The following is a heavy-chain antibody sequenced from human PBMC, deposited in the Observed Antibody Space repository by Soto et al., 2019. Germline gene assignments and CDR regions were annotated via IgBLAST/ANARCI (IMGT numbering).Heavy chain of an antibody. Sequence: GGSLRLSCAASGFTFSSYGMHWVRQAPGKGLKWVAVIWYDGSNKYYADSVKGRFTISRDNSKNTLYLQMNSLRAEDTAVYYCAKDTRWLELSYYYYYGMDVWGQGTTVTV. D-gene: IGHD1-7*01. J-gene: IGHJ6*02. V-gene: IGHV3-33*06. CDR1: GFTFSSYG. CDR2: IWYDGSNK. CDR3: AKDTRWLELSYYYYYGMDV.